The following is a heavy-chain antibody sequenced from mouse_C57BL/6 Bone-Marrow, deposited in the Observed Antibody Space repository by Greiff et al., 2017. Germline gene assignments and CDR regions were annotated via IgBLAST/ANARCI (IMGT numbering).Heavy chain of an antibody. CDR3: AIWALYYRNYGGY. D-gene: IGHD2-5*01. Sequence: QVQLQQSGAELVRPGTSVKMSCKASGYTFTNYWIGWAKQRPGHGLEWIGDIYPGGGTTNYNEKFKGKATLTADKSSNTAYMPISSLSSEDSAIYDCAIWALYYRNYGGYWGQGTTLTVSS. CDR1: GYTFTNYW. J-gene: IGHJ2*01. V-gene: IGHV1-63*01. CDR2: IYPGGGTT.